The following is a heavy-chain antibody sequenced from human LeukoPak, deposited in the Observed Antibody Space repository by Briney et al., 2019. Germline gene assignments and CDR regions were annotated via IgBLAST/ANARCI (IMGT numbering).Heavy chain of an antibody. D-gene: IGHD6-19*01. CDR3: ARGSYPGWYSGEFDC. V-gene: IGHV4-39*07. J-gene: IGHJ4*02. CDR2: IYYSGST. Sequence: SETLSLTCTVSGGSISSYYWGWIRQPPGKGVEWVGSIYYSGSTYYNPSLKSRVTISVDTSKKQFSLKLSSLTAADTAMYYCARGSYPGWYSGEFDCWGQGTLVTVSS. CDR1: GGSISSYY.